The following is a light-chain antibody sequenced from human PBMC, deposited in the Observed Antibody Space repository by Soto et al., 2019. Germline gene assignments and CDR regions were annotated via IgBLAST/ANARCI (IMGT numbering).Light chain of an antibody. CDR1: SSDVGVFNY. V-gene: IGLV2-14*01. J-gene: IGLJ1*01. Sequence: QSALTQPASVSGSPGQSITISCTGTSSDVGVFNYVSWYQQHPGKAPKLMIYDVSSRPSGVSNRFSGSKSGNTASLTISGLQAEDEADYYCSSYSSTSTPYVFGTGTKVTVL. CDR3: SSYSSTSTPYV. CDR2: DVS.